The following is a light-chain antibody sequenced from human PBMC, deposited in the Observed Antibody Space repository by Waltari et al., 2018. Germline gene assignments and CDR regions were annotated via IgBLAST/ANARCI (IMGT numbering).Light chain of an antibody. CDR3: QQYNIWAPDT. Sequence: EIVITHSPATLSVSPGETVTLSCRASQSVRTNLGWYQQRPGQPPRLLIYGASTRAISIPARFSGSGSGTEFTLTISSLQSEDVGVYYCQQYNIWAPDTFGQGTKLEIK. J-gene: IGKJ2*01. CDR1: QSVRTN. V-gene: IGKV3-15*01. CDR2: GAS.